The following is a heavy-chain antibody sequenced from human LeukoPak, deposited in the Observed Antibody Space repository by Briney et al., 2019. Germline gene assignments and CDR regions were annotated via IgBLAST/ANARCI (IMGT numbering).Heavy chain of an antibody. CDR3: AKVAGDRMDY. CDR2: ISANTGKT. V-gene: IGHV1-18*01. D-gene: IGHD6-13*01. CDR1: GYTFTTYG. J-gene: IGHJ4*02. Sequence: ASVKVSCKASGYTFTTYGFCWVRQAPGHGLEWMGWISANTGKTNYVQKFQGRVTMTTDTSTTIAYMELSNLRPDDTALYYCAKVAGDRMDYWGQGTLVTVSS.